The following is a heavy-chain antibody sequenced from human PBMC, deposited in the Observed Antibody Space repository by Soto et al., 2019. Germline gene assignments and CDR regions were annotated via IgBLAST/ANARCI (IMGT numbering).Heavy chain of an antibody. J-gene: IGHJ6*02. Sequence: QVQLVQSGAEVKKPGASVKVSCKASGYTFTRSGISWVRQAPGQGLEWMGWINGYNGNTNYTQKTQXXXTXXTDTPTSTAYMELRSLRSDDTAVYYCARMGDVPYYYYGMDVWGQGTTVIVSS. CDR1: GYTFTRSG. CDR2: INGYNGNT. V-gene: IGHV1-18*01. D-gene: IGHD3-16*01. CDR3: ARMGDVPYYYYGMDV.